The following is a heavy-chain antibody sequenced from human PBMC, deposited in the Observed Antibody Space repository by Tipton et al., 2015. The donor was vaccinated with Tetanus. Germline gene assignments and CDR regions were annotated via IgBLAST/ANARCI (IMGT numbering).Heavy chain of an antibody. CDR3: AREADCSGGSCFSGDFDN. J-gene: IGHJ4*02. Sequence: SLRLSCAASGFIFSSYGIHWVRQAPGKGLEWVAVSWYDGTDKYYADSVKGRFTISGDNSKNTLYLQMNSLGAEDTAVYYCAREADCSGGSCFSGDFDNWGQGTQVTVSS. V-gene: IGHV3-33*01. CDR1: GFIFSSYG. CDR2: SWYDGTDK. D-gene: IGHD2-15*01.